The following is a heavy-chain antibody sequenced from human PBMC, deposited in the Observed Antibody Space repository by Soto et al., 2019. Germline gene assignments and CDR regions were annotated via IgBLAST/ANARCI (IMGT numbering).Heavy chain of an antibody. CDR2: INAGNGNT. CDR3: ARVSGWYHLDY. V-gene: IGHV1-3*05. D-gene: IGHD6-19*01. CDR1: GYTFTNYA. Sequence: QVQLVQSGAEEKKPGASVKVSCKASGYTFTNYAMHWVRQAPGQRLEWMGWINAGNGNTKYSQKFQGRVTITRDTSAGTAYMELSSRRSEDTAVYYCARVSGWYHLDYWGQGTLVTVSS. J-gene: IGHJ4*02.